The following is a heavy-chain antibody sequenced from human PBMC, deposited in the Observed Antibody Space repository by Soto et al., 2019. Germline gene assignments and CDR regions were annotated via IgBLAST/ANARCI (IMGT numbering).Heavy chain of an antibody. CDR3: AKGMGPYYYYGMDV. CDR1: GFTFSSYA. J-gene: IGHJ6*02. CDR2: ISGSGGRT. Sequence: EVQLLESGGGLVQPGGSLRLSCAASGFTFSSYAMSWVRQAPGKGLEWVSAISGSGGRTYYADSVKGRFTISRDNSKNTLYLQMNSLRAEDTAVYYCAKGMGPYYYYGMDVWGQGTTVTVSS. V-gene: IGHV3-23*01.